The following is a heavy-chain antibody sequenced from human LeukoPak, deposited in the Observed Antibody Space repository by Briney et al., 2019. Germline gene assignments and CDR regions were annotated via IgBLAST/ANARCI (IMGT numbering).Heavy chain of an antibody. CDR2: IYWNDEK. J-gene: IGHJ4*02. Sequence: SGPSLVNPTPTLTLTFTFSGFSCTSKAVGEGWIRQPPVKALEWLTLIYWNDEKHYSPSLRTRLTITKDTSHNQVVLTLTHVDPVDTTTYYCVRRGLDGSYLDYWGEGTLVTVSS. CDR3: VRRGLDGSYLDY. V-gene: IGHV2-5*01. D-gene: IGHD1-26*01. CDR1: GFSCTSKAVG.